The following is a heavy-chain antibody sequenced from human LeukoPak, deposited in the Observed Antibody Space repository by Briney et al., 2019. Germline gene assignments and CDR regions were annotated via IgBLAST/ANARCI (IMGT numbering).Heavy chain of an antibody. Sequence: GGSLRLSCAASGFTFSSYAMSWVRQAPGKGLEWVSAISGSGGSTYYADSVKGRFTISRDNSKNTLYLQMNSLRAEDTAIYYCAKGPHSSYYYYYMDVWGKGTTVTVSS. V-gene: IGHV3-23*01. CDR3: AKGPHSSYYYYYMDV. J-gene: IGHJ6*03. CDR2: ISGSGGST. D-gene: IGHD5-18*01. CDR1: GFTFSSYA.